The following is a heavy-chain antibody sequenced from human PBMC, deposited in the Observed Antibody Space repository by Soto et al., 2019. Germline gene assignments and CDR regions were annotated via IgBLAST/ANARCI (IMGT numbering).Heavy chain of an antibody. Sequence: PGGSRRLSCAASGFTFSDYYMNWIRQAPGKGLEWVSYISSSGVTRQHSDSVKGRFAISRDNAKNSLYLQMNSLRAEDTAVYFCARDGWDLTAWDYWGQRALVTVSS. J-gene: IGHJ4*02. CDR1: GFTFSDYY. V-gene: IGHV3-11*01. CDR3: ARDGWDLTAWDY. D-gene: IGHD1-26*01. CDR2: ISSSGVTR.